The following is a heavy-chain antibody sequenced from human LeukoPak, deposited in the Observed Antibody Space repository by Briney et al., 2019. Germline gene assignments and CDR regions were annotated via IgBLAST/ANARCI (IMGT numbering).Heavy chain of an antibody. CDR2: INPDSGGT. V-gene: IGHV1-2*04. CDR3: ARDRGPLD. Sequence: GASVKVSCRASGYTFTGYYMSWVRQAPGQGLEWMGWINPDSGGTHYAQNFQGWVTITRDTSASTAYMELRSLRSDDTAVYYCARDRGPLDWGQGTLVTVSS. J-gene: IGHJ4*02. CDR1: GYTFTGYY. D-gene: IGHD3-10*01.